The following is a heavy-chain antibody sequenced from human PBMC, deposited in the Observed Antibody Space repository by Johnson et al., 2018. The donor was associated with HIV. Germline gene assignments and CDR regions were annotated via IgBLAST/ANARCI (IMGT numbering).Heavy chain of an antibody. CDR3: AKVGAMGVTPRGDAFDI. CDR2: ISYDGSSK. Sequence: QVQLVESGGGVVQPGRSLRLSCAASGFTFSSYAMHWVRQAPGKGLEWVAVISYDGSSKYYADSVKGRFTISRDNSKNTLYLQMNSRRAEDTSVYYCAKVGAMGVTPRGDAFDIWGQGTMVTVSS. CDR1: GFTFSSYA. J-gene: IGHJ3*02. V-gene: IGHV3-30*04. D-gene: IGHD4-23*01.